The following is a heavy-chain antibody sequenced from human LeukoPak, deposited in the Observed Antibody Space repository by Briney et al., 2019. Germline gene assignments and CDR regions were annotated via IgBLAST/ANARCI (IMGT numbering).Heavy chain of an antibody. CDR3: GRFGVNYDMDV. CDR1: WSSISGYY. D-gene: IGHD3-16*01. CDR2: IHYSGRA. Sequence: GALSLTCSVSWSSISGYYGTWVRQAPGKGLEWIGQIHYSGRADYNTSLKSRITMSVDTSRSEISLKLSSVTAADTAISYCGRFGVNYDMDVWGQGTTVTVFS. V-gene: IGHV4-59*01. J-gene: IGHJ6*02.